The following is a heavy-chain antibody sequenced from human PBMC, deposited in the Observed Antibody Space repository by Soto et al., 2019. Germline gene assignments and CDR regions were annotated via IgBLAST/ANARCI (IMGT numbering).Heavy chain of an antibody. V-gene: IGHV2-5*02. CDR2: LYWDDDK. CDR3: ALGSCSGADCSPIPDFAH. Sequence: QITLKESGPTLVKPTQTLTLTCTFSGFSLSSTEEAVGWLRQPPGKAPESLALLYWDDDKRYSPSLKTRLTITKDTATKQVVLTMTIVDPVDTATYCCALGSCSGADCSPIPDFAHGCQGIVVTVSS. J-gene: IGHJ4*02. D-gene: IGHD2-15*01. CDR1: GFSLSSTEEA.